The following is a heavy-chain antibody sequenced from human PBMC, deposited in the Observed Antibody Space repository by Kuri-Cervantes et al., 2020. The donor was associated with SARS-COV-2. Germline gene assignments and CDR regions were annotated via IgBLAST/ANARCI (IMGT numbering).Heavy chain of an antibody. CDR1: GGSFSGYY. Sequence: SETLSLTCAVYGGSFSGYYWSWIRQPPGKGLEWIGEINHSGSTNYNPSLKSRVTISVDTSKNQFSLKLSSVTAADTAVYYCAREFIVPAAIPDYWGQGTLVTVSS. J-gene: IGHJ4*02. CDR3: AREFIVPAAIPDY. D-gene: IGHD2-2*01. V-gene: IGHV4-34*01. CDR2: INHSGST.